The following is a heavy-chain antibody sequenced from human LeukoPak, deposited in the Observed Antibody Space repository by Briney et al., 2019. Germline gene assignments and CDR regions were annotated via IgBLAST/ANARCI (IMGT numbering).Heavy chain of an antibody. CDR1: GGPFSGYY. D-gene: IGHD3-10*01. J-gene: IGHJ3*02. CDR2: INHSGST. CDR3: ARQGSRFGDAFDI. V-gene: IGHV4-34*01. Sequence: PSETLSLTCAVYGGPFSGYYWSWIRQPPGKGLEWIGEINHSGSTNYNPSLKSRVTISVDTSKNQFSLKLSSVTAAGTAVYYCARQGSRFGDAFDIWGQGTMVTVSS.